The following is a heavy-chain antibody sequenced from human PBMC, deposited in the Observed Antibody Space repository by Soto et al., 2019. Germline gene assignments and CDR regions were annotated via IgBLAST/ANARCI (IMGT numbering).Heavy chain of an antibody. CDR3: ARAYCSGGSCYDSYYYGMDV. V-gene: IGHV1-69*01. J-gene: IGHJ6*02. CDR2: IIPIFGTA. D-gene: IGHD2-15*01. Sequence: QVQLVQSGAEVKKPGSSVKVSCKASGGTFSSYAISWVRQAPGQGLEWMGGIIPIFGTANYAQKFQGRVTITADESTSTAYLELSSLRSEDTAVYYCARAYCSGGSCYDSYYYGMDVWGQGTTVTVSS. CDR1: GGTFSSYA.